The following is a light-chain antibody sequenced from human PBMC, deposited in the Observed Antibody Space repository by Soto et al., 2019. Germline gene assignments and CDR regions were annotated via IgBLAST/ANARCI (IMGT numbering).Light chain of an antibody. V-gene: IGKV3-20*01. CDR3: QQYGSSPFT. CDR1: QTVSSNN. CDR2: GAS. Sequence: DIVLTQSPGTLSLSPGERATLSCRASQTVSSNNLAWYQQKRGQAPRLLIYGASSRAAAIPDRFRGSGSGTDFTLILSSLAPEDFAVYYCQQYGSSPFTFGPGTAVDIK. J-gene: IGKJ3*01.